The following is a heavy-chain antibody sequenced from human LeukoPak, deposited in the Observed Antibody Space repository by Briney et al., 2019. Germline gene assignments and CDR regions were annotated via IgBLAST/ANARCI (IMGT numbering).Heavy chain of an antibody. CDR3: ARGAGGHSSWTDYYYGMDV. Sequence: SETLSLTCAVYGGSFSGYYWSWIRQPPGNGLEWIGEINHSGSTNYNPSLKSRVTISVDTSKNQFSLKLSSVTAADTAVYYCARGAGGHSSWTDYYYGMDVWGQGTTVTVSS. V-gene: IGHV4-34*01. CDR1: GGSFSGYY. J-gene: IGHJ6*02. D-gene: IGHD6-13*01. CDR2: INHSGST.